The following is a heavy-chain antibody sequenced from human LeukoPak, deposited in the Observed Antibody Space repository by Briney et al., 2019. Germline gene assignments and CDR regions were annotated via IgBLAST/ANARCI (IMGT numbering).Heavy chain of an antibody. V-gene: IGHV3-21*01. CDR3: ARGGRSTYFDWSPDY. CDR2: ISSSSSYI. D-gene: IGHD3-9*01. J-gene: IGHJ4*02. Sequence: GGSLRLSCAASGFTFADYSMNWVRQAPGKGLEWVSFISSSSSYIYYADSVKGRFTISRDNARNSLFLQMNSLRAEDTAVYYCARGGRSTYFDWSPDYWGQGTLVTVSS. CDR1: GFTFADYS.